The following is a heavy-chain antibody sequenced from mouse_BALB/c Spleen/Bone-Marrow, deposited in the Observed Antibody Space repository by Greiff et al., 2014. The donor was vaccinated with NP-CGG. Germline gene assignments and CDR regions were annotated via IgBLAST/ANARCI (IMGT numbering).Heavy chain of an antibody. CDR3: ARFRYDWYFDV. V-gene: IGHV1S29*02. CDR1: GYTFTDYN. CDR2: IYPYNGGT. Sequence: VQLQQPGPELVKPGASVKISCKASGYTFTDYNMHSVKQSHGKSLEWIGYIYPYNGGTGYNQKFKSKATLTVDNSSSTAYMELRSLTSEDSAVYYCARFRYDWYFDVWGAGTTVTVSS. D-gene: IGHD2-14*01. J-gene: IGHJ1*01.